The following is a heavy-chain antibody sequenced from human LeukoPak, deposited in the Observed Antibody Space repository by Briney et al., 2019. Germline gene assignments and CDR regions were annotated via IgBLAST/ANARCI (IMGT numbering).Heavy chain of an antibody. D-gene: IGHD3-9*01. V-gene: IGHV5-78*01. Sequence: GESLKISCKTSGYSFTSFWIHWVRQVPGKELEWMGGIYPGNSDTRYSPSFQGHVTISADSSSSSGYLQWSGLKASDTAMYFCARRNTPRYSSDNRSPANRYAFDIWGQGTRVTVSS. J-gene: IGHJ3*02. CDR1: GYSFTSFW. CDR2: IYPGNSDT. CDR3: ARRNTPRYSSDNRSPANRYAFDI.